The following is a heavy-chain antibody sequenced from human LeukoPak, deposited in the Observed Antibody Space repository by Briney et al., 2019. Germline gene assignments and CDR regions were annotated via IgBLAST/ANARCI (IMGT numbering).Heavy chain of an antibody. CDR3: VREDWGSGTIIDY. CDR1: GFTLTRHH. Sequence: ASVKVSCKASGFTLTRHHISWVRQAPGQGLEWMGWIDGNAGDTIDAQRFQGRVTMTRDTSTTTAYMELRSLRLDDTAVYYCVREDWGSGTIIDYWGQGTLVTVSS. CDR2: IDGNAGDT. D-gene: IGHD1-14*01. J-gene: IGHJ4*02. V-gene: IGHV1-18*01.